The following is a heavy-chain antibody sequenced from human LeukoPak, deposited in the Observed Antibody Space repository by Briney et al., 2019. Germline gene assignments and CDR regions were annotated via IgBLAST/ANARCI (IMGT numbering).Heavy chain of an antibody. CDR1: GYSSTSYW. CDR2: IHPGDSDT. J-gene: IGHJ4*02. CDR3: ARLPESSGWFESLDY. D-gene: IGHD6-19*01. Sequence: GESLKISCKGSGYSSTSYWIGWVRQMPGKGLEWMGIIHPGDSDTRYRPSFQGQVTISADKSISTAYLQWSSLKASDTAMYYCARLPESSGWFESLDYWGQGTLVTVSS. V-gene: IGHV5-51*01.